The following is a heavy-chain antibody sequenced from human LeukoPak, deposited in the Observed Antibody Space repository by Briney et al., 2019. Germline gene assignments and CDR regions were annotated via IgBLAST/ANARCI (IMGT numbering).Heavy chain of an antibody. J-gene: IGHJ3*02. D-gene: IGHD1-26*01. V-gene: IGHV4-38-2*02. CDR3: ARAWELGDAFDI. Sequence: PSETLSLTCTVSGYSISSGYYWGWIRQPPGKGLEWIGSIYHSGSTYYNPSLKSRVTISVDTSKNQFSLKLSSVTAADTAVYYCARAWELGDAFDIWGQGTMVTVSS. CDR1: GYSISSGYY. CDR2: IYHSGST.